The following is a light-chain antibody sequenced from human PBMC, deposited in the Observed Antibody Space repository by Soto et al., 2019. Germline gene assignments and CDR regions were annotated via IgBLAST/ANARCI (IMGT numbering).Light chain of an antibody. Sequence: QPVLTQSPSASASLGASVKLTCTLNSGHSSYAIAWHQQQPEKGPRYLMKLYNDGSHSKGDGIPDRFSGSSSGAERYLTISSLQPEDEADYYCQTWGAGFRTFGGGTKVTVL. J-gene: IGLJ2*01. V-gene: IGLV4-69*01. CDR2: LYNDGSH. CDR1: SGHSSYA. CDR3: QTWGAGFRT.